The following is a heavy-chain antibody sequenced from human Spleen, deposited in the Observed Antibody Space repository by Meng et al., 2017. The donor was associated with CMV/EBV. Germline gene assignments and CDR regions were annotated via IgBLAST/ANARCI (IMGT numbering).Heavy chain of an antibody. CDR3: AREAPAGPLDN. J-gene: IGHJ4*02. CDR2: ISPTGNTI. V-gene: IGHV3-48*03. Sequence: GESLKISCAASGFNLNSHEMNWVRQAPGKGLEWVSHISPTGNTIYYADSVRGRFTISRDSAKNSLYLQINSLRDEDTAVYYCAREAPAGPLDNWGQGTLVTVSS. D-gene: IGHD6-13*01. CDR1: GFNLNSHE.